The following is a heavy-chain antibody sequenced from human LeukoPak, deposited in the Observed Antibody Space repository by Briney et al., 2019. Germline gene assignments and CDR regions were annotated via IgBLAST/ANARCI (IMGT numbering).Heavy chain of an antibody. CDR2: IIPILATE. J-gene: IGHJ4*02. Sequence: SVKVSCKASGGTFSSYAFSWVRQAPGQGLEWIGRIIPILATEFYAQKVQDRLTITADPSTSTAYMELSSLRSDDTAVYYCARDRRAAGGFFSPEYWGQGTQVTVSS. CDR1: GGTFSSYA. CDR3: ARDRRAAGGFFSPEY. D-gene: IGHD6-13*01. V-gene: IGHV1-69*11.